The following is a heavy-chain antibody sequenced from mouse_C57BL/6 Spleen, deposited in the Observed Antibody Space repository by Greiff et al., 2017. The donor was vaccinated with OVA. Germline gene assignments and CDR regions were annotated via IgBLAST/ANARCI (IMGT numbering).Heavy chain of an antibody. D-gene: IGHD1-1*01. Sequence: EVKLVESGGGLVKPGGSLKLSCAASGFTFSDYGMHWVRQAPEKGLEWVAYISSGSSTIYYADTVKGRFTISRDNAKNTLFLQMTRLRSEDTAMYYCARNYYGRVLHWYFDVWGTGTTVTVSS. CDR1: GFTFSDYG. CDR3: ARNYYGRVLHWYFDV. J-gene: IGHJ1*03. CDR2: ISSGSSTI. V-gene: IGHV5-17*01.